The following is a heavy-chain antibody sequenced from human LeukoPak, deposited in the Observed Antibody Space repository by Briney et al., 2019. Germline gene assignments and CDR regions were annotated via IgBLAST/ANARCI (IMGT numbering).Heavy chain of an antibody. CDR2: INHSGST. V-gene: IGHV4-34*01. Sequence: SETLSLTCAVYGGSFSGYYWSWIRQPPGKGLEWIGEINHSGSTNYNPSLKSRVTISVDTSKNQFSLKLSSVTAADTAVYYCARLGSGYWGQGTLVIVSS. CDR3: ARLGSGY. J-gene: IGHJ4*02. CDR1: GGSFSGYY. D-gene: IGHD2-15*01.